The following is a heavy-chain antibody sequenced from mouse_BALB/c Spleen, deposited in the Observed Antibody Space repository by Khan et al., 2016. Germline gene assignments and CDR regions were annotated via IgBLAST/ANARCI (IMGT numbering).Heavy chain of an antibody. CDR2: INPSTGYT. V-gene: IGHV1-7*01. D-gene: IGHD1-1*02. J-gene: IGHJ3*01. CDR1: GYTFTSYW. Sequence: QVQLQQSGAELAKPGASVKMSCKASGYTFTSYWMHWVKQRPGQGLEWIGYINPSTGYTEYNQKFKDKATLTADKSSSTAYMQLSSLTSEDSAVYYCARYLIGGYFAYWGQGTLVTVSA. CDR3: ARYLIGGYFAY.